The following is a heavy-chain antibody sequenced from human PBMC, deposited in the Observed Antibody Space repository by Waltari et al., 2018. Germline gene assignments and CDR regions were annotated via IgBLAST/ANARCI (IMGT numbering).Heavy chain of an antibody. J-gene: IGHJ3*02. CDR1: GFTFSSYA. Sequence: EVQLLESGGGLVQPGGSLRLSCAASGFTFSSYAMSWVRQAPGKGLEWVSAMSGSGGSTYYADSVKGRFTISRDNSKNTLYLQMNSLRAEDTAVYYCAKDGREIEAFDIWGQGTMVTVSS. V-gene: IGHV3-23*01. D-gene: IGHD2-15*01. CDR3: AKDGREIEAFDI. CDR2: MSGSGGST.